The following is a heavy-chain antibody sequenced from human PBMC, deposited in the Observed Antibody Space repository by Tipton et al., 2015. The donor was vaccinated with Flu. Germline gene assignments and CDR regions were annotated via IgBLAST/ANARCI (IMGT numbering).Heavy chain of an antibody. CDR2: IYYSGTT. CDR3: ARLSYYDVDLKNFYFDY. J-gene: IGHJ4*02. D-gene: IGHD3-10*02. Sequence: TLSLTCTVSGSSISGHSWSWIRQPPGKGLEWIGSIYYSGTTYYNPSLTSRVAISLDTSTNQFSLNLTSVTAADTAVYHCARLSYYDVDLKNFYFDYWGQGALVTVSS. CDR1: GSSISGHS. V-gene: IGHV4-59*05.